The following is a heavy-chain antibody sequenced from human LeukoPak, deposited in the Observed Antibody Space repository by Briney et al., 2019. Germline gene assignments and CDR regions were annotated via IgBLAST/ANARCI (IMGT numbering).Heavy chain of an antibody. V-gene: IGHV3-23*01. J-gene: IGHJ4*02. D-gene: IGHD5-18*01. CDR1: GFTFSSYA. CDR2: ISGSGGST. CDR3: AKNRGYRYGPEDY. Sequence: GGSLRLSCAASGFTFSSYAMSWVRQAPGKGLEWVSVISGSGGSTYYADSVKGRFTISRDNSKNTLYLQMNSLRAEDTAVYYCAKNRGYRYGPEDYWGQGTLVTVSS.